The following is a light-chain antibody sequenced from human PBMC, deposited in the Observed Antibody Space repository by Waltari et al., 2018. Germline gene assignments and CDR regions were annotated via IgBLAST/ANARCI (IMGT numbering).Light chain of an antibody. CDR3: CSYTSSHTVV. Sequence: QSALTQPASVSGSPGQSITISCTGTSSDVGGYNYVSWYQQHPGKVPKLMIFEVTNRPSGVSNRFAGSKSGNTASLTISGRQAEDEADYYCCSYTSSHTVVFGGGTKLTVL. CDR2: EVT. J-gene: IGLJ2*01. CDR1: SSDVGGYNY. V-gene: IGLV2-14*01.